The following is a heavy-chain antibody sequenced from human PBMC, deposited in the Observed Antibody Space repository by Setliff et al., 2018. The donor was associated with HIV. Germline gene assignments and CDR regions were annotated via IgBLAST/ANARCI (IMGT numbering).Heavy chain of an antibody. J-gene: IGHJ5*02. V-gene: IGHV3-48*03. CDR3: ARDGDYGDDDWFDP. CDR2: ISSSGSTI. D-gene: IGHD4-17*01. Sequence: GGSLRLSCAASGFSFSNYAMRWVRQAPGKGLEWVSYISSSGSTIYYADSVKGRFIISRDNAKNSLYLQMNSLRAEDTAVYYCARDGDYGDDDWFDPWGQGTLVTVSS. CDR1: GFSFSNYA.